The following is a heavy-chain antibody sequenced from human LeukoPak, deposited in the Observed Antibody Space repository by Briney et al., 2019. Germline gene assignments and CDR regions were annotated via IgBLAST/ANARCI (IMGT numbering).Heavy chain of an antibody. CDR3: ARRDHSSSFGY. CDR1: GGSISSSSYY. V-gene: IGHV4-39*01. J-gene: IGHJ4*02. CDR2: IYYSGST. D-gene: IGHD6-13*01. Sequence: SETLSLTCIVSGGSISSSSYYWGWIRQPPGKGLEWIGSIYYSGSTYYNPSLKSRVTISVDTSKNQFSLKLSSVTAADTAVYYCARRDHSSSFGYWGQGTLVTVSS.